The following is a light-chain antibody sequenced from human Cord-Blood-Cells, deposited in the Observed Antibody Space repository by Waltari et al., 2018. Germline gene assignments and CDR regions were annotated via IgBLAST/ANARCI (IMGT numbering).Light chain of an antibody. CDR1: GLRSYY. Sequence: SSELTQDPAMSVALVQRVRITCHGHGLRSYYASRYLQKPGQAPVLVIYGKNNRPSGIPDRFSGSSSGNTASLTITGAQAEDEADYYCNSRDSSGNHVVFGGGTKLTVL. V-gene: IGLV3-19*01. CDR3: NSRDSSGNHVV. CDR2: GKN. J-gene: IGLJ2*01.